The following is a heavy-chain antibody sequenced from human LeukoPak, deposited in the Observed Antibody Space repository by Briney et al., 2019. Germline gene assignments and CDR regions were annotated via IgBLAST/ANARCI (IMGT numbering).Heavy chain of an antibody. CDR2: IYYSGST. J-gene: IGHJ5*02. D-gene: IGHD2-2*01. V-gene: IGHV4-39*01. CDR3: ARQGVGSTSPNNWFDP. CDR1: GRSISSSSDY. Sequence: SETQSLTCTVSGRSISSSSDYWGWIRQPPGKGLEWFGSIYYSGSTYYHPSLKSRVTISVDTSKTKFCLKLSSVTAADTAVYYCARQGVGSTSPNNWFDPWGQGTLVTVSS.